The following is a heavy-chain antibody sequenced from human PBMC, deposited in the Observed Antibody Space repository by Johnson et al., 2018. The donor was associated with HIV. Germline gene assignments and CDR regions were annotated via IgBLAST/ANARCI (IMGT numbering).Heavy chain of an antibody. J-gene: IGHJ3*02. CDR3: AREASIAARFAFDI. CDR2: ISSNGGST. CDR1: GFTFSSHA. D-gene: IGHD6-6*01. V-gene: IGHV3-64*01. Sequence: VQLVESGGDLVQPGGSLRVSCAASGFTFSSHAMHWVRQAPGKGLEYVSAISSNGGSTYYAKSVKGRFTISRDNSKNTLDLQMNSRRAEDTAVYYCAREASIAARFAFDIWGQGTMVTVSS.